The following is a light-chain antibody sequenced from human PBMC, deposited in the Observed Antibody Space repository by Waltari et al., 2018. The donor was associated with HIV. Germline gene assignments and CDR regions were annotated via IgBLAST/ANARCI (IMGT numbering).Light chain of an antibody. CDR3: QHSHSTPYT. V-gene: IGKV1-39*01. CDR1: RSIATY. Sequence: DVQLSQSPSSLSASLGDTVTITCRASRSIATYLNWYQQKPGKAPKLLIYSASNLQSGVPSRFSGSGSRTDFTLTITSLQPEDFATFYCQHSHSTPYTFGQGTKLEIK. CDR2: SAS. J-gene: IGKJ2*01.